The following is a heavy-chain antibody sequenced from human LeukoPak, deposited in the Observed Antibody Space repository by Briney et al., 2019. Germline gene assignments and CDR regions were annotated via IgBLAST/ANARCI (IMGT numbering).Heavy chain of an antibody. CDR1: GVTFSDYY. CDR3: ASSIQFDY. J-gene: IGHJ4*02. CDR2: IGRSGTTI. D-gene: IGHD1-1*01. Sequence: PGGSLRLSCAASGVTFSDYYMSWIRQAPGKGLEWVSSIGRSGTTIYYADSVKGRFTISRDNAKSSVYLQMNSLRAEDTAVYYCASSIQFDYWGQGTLVTVSS. V-gene: IGHV3-11*01.